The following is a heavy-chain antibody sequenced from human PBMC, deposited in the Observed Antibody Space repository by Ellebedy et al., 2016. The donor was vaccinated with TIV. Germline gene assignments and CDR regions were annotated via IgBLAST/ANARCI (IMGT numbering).Heavy chain of an antibody. CDR3: ARAGYVSAYDI. V-gene: IGHV3-48*04. D-gene: IGHD2-15*01. CDR2: ISSTSSTI. J-gene: IGHJ3*02. CDR1: GFTFSSYR. Sequence: GGSLRLSCAVSGFTFSSYRMNWVRQAPGKGLEWVSYISSTSSTIYYADSVKGRFTISRDNAKNSLYLQMNSLRAEDTAVYYCARAGYVSAYDIWGQGTRVTVSS.